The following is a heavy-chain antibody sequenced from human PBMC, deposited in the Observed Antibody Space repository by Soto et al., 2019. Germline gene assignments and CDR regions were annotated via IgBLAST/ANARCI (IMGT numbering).Heavy chain of an antibody. CDR1: GFTFSNYA. J-gene: IGHJ4*02. Sequence: EVQLLESGGDLVQPGGSLRLSCAASGFTFSNYAMSWVRQAPGKALEWVSSINIVGGNTNYADSVRGRFTMSRDESKNTVFLQMDSLRAEDTAIYYCSKNYYFDSWGQGTLVTVSS. CDR2: INIVGGNT. CDR3: SKNYYFDS. V-gene: IGHV3-23*01.